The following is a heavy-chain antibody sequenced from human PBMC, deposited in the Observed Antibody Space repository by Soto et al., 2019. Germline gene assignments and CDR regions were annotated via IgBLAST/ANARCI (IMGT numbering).Heavy chain of an antibody. J-gene: IGHJ5*01. CDR1: GFTFRYSA. V-gene: IGHV3-23*01. CDR2: ISCCGGTT. Sequence: EVRLMGSGGGMVQPGGSLRLSCEASGFTFRYSAMGWVRQAPGKGLEWVSGISCCGGTTSYADSVRGRFIISRDDSQNTLYLQMNSLRGEDTARYYCAKADGQQWLLTHLESWGPGDLLTVSS. D-gene: IGHD6-19*01. CDR3: AKADGQQWLLTHLES.